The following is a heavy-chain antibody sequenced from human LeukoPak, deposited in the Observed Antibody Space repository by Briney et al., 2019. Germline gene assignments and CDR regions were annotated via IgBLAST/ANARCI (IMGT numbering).Heavy chain of an antibody. V-gene: IGHV5-51*01. CDR2: NYPDDSDP. Sequence: GESLKISCKGPGYSFTNYWLGRVRQMPGKGLGWRGINYPDDSDPRFRTSFQGQFTISGDKSISTAYLQWSSLKASDTAVYYCARRGTDYGDYVSWFDLWGQGTMVTVSS. CDR1: GYSFTNYW. J-gene: IGHJ5*02. CDR3: ARRGTDYGDYVSWFDL. D-gene: IGHD4-17*01.